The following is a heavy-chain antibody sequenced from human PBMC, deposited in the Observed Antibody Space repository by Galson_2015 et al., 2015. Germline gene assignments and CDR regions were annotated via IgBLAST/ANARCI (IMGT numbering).Heavy chain of an antibody. CDR3: AGYSGSYYDYYGMDV. Sequence: SLRLSCTASGFTVSSNYMSWVRQAPGKGLEWVSVIYSGGSTYYADSVKGRFTISRDNSKNTLYLQMNSLRAEDTAVYYCAGYSGSYYDYYGMDVWGQGTTVTVSS. CDR2: IYSGGST. J-gene: IGHJ6*02. V-gene: IGHV3-66*02. D-gene: IGHD1-26*01. CDR1: GFTVSSNY.